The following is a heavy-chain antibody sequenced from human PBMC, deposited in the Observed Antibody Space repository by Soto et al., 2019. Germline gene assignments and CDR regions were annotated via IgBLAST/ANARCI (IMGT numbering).Heavy chain of an antibody. D-gene: IGHD3-22*01. Sequence: PSETLSLTCAVYGGSFSGYYWSWIRQPPGKXLEWIGEINHSGSTNHNPSLKSRVTISVDTSKNQFSLKLSSVTAADTAVYYRARCRVGGYYYDSSGYSFDYWGQGTLVTVSS. V-gene: IGHV4-34*01. CDR2: INHSGST. CDR1: GGSFSGYY. J-gene: IGHJ4*02. CDR3: ARCRVGGYYYDSSGYSFDY.